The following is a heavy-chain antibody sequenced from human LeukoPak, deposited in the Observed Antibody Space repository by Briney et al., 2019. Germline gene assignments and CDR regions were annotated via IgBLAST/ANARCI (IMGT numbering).Heavy chain of an antibody. J-gene: IGHJ4*02. CDR2: IYYSGST. D-gene: IGHD6-19*01. Sequence: SETLSLTCTVSGGSISSYYWSWIRQPPGKGLEWIGYIYYSGSTNYSPSLKSRVTISVDTSKNQFSLKLSSVTAADTAVYYCARGRRRELRIAVAGTMGYYFDYWGQGTLVTVSS. CDR1: GGSISSYY. CDR3: ARGRRRELRIAVAGTMGYYFDY. V-gene: IGHV4-59*12.